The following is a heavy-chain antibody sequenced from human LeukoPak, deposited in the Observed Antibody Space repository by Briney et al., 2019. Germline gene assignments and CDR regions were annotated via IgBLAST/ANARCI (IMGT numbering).Heavy chain of an antibody. CDR3: ARASCGGEYYYVTDV. CDR1: GFTFTSYA. J-gene: IGHJ6*02. CDR2: ISGSDGRT. D-gene: IGHD2-21*01. V-gene: IGHV3-23*01. Sequence: PGGSLRLSCAASGFTFTSYAMSWVRQAPGKGLEWVSGISGSDGRTIYADSVKGRFTISRDSSKDTLYLQMSSLRAEDTAIYFCARASCGGEYYYVTDVWGQGTTVTVSS.